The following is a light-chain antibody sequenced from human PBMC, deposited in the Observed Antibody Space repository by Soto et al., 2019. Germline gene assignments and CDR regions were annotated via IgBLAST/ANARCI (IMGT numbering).Light chain of an antibody. V-gene: IGLV1-47*02. J-gene: IGLJ2*01. CDR3: ATWDDRLSGVV. CDR2: SND. CDR1: SSNIETHD. Sequence: QSVLTQPPSASGTPGQRVTISCSGGSSNIETHDIYWHQQLPGSAPKLLIYSNDQRPSGVPDRFSASKSGTSASLAISGLRSEDEAEYFCATWDDRLSGVVFGGGTKLTVL.